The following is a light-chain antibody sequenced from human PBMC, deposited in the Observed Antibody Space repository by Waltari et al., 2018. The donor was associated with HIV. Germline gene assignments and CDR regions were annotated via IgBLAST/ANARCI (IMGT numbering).Light chain of an antibody. CDR2: SND. CDR1: PSNIGSNS. V-gene: IGLV1-44*01. CDR3: ATWDDTMSVV. Sequence: QSPLTQTPSMSGAPGQRVNISCSGGPSNIGSNSVNWYRQLPGTAPKLLIYSNDQRPSSVSVRFSRPKSATSAVLVISGLQSDDEADYYCATWDDTMSVVFGGGTRLTVL. J-gene: IGLJ2*01.